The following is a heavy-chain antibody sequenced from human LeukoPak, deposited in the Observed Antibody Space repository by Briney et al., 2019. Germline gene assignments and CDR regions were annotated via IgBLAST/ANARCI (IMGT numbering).Heavy chain of an antibody. Sequence: SVKVSCKASGYSFIRYYMLWLRQAPGQGLEWRGWVNPNSGGTKYAQKFQGRVTMTRDTSISTAYMELSRLRFDDTAVYYCARDYWNYVGFFDYWGQGTLVTVSS. V-gene: IGHV1-2*02. CDR1: GYSFIRYY. CDR3: ARDYWNYVGFFDY. D-gene: IGHD1-7*01. J-gene: IGHJ4*02. CDR2: VNPNSGGT.